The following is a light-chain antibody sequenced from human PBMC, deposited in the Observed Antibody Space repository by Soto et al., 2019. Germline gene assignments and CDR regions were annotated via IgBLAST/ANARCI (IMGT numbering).Light chain of an antibody. V-gene: IGKV1-5*03. J-gene: IGKJ1*01. CDR1: QTISSW. CDR3: QQYNNWPH. Sequence: DIQMTQSPSTLSGSVGDRVTITCRASQTISSWLAWYQQKPGKAPKLLIYKASTLKGGVPSRFSGSGSGTEFTLTISSLQSEDFAVYYCQQYNNWPHFGQGTKVDIK. CDR2: KAS.